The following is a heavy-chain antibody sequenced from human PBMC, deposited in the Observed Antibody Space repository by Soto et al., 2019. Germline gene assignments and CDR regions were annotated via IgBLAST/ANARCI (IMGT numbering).Heavy chain of an antibody. CDR3: ARDGPRDYLWGTYRYYNY. CDR2: ISAYNGNT. J-gene: IGHJ4*02. D-gene: IGHD3-16*02. V-gene: IGHV1-18*01. Sequence: ASVKVSCKASGYTFTSYGISWVRQAPGQGLEWMGWISAYNGNTNYAQKLQGRVTMTTDTSTSTAYMELRSLRSDDTAVYYCARDGPRDYLWGTYRYYNYWGQGTLVTVSS. CDR1: GYTFTSYG.